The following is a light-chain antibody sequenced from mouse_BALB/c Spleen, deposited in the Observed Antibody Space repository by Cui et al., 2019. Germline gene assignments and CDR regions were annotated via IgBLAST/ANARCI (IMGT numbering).Light chain of an antibody. J-gene: IGKJ2*01. CDR3: HQWSSYHT. CDR2: STS. Sequence: QIVLTQSPAIMSASLGEEITLTCSASSSVSYMHWYQQKSGTSPKLLIYSTSNLASGVPSRFSGSGSGTFYSPTISSVEAEDAADYYCHQWSSYHTFGGGTKLEIK. CDR1: SSVSY. V-gene: IGKV4-80*01.